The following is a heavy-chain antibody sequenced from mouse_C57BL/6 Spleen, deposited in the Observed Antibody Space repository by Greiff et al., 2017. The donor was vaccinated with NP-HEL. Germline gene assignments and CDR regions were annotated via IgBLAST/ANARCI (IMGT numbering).Heavy chain of an antibody. J-gene: IGHJ4*01. CDR3: ARLTGPYYAMDY. Sequence: EVHLVESGGGLVQPGGSLKLSCAASGFTFSDYYMYWVRQTPEKRLEWVAYISNGGGSTYYPDTVKGRFTISRDNAKNTLYLQMSRLKSEDTAMYYCARLTGPYYAMDYWGQGTSVTVSS. V-gene: IGHV5-12*01. CDR2: ISNGGGST. D-gene: IGHD4-1*01. CDR1: GFTFSDYY.